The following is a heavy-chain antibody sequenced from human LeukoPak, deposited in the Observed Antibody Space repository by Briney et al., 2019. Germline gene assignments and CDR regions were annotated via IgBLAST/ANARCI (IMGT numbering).Heavy chain of an antibody. V-gene: IGHV1-69*01. CDR1: GGTFSSYA. CDR2: IIPIFGTA. D-gene: IGHD2-2*01. CDR3: ARDCGSASCPYYFDY. Sequence: SVKVSCKASGGTFSSYAISWVRQAPGQGLEWMGGIIPIFGTANYAQKFQGRVTITADESTSTAYMELSSLRSEDTAVYYCARDCGSASCPYYFDYWGQGTLVTVSS. J-gene: IGHJ4*02.